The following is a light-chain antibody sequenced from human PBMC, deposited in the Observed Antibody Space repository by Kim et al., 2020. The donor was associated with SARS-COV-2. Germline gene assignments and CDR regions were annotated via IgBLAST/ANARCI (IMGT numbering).Light chain of an antibody. CDR3: QAWDNSTSVI. V-gene: IGLV3-1*01. J-gene: IGLJ2*01. CDR1: KLGEKY. CDR2: QDD. Sequence: VSPGPTASITCSGEKLGEKYACWYQQKPGQSPVMVIYQDDKRPSGIPGRFSGSNSGNTATLTISGTQPMDEADYYCQAWDNSTSVIFGGGTQLTVL.